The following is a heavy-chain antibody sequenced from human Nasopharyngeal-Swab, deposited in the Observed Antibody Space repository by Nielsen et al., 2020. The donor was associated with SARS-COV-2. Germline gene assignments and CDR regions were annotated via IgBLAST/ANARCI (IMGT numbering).Heavy chain of an antibody. Sequence: GGSLRLSCAASGLSVSSNYMSWVRQAPGKGLEWVSIIYPGGSTYYADSVKGRFTISRDSSWNTLYLQMNSLTAEDTAVYYCARVLDGYNGFDYWGQRTLVTVSS. CDR1: GLSVSSNY. V-gene: IGHV3-53*01. CDR2: IYPGGST. J-gene: IGHJ4*02. D-gene: IGHD5-24*01. CDR3: ARVLDGYNGFDY.